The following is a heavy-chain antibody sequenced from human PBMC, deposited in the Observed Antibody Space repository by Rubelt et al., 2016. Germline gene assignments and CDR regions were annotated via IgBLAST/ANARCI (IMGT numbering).Heavy chain of an antibody. D-gene: IGHD2-15*01. V-gene: IGHV3-23*04. Sequence: EVQLVESGGGLVQPGGSLRLSCAASGFTFSTFGISWVRQAPGKGPEWVSAISGGGDSTQYAASVRGRFTISRDNSKNTLYLQMNSLRAEETAIYSCAKVRSEVVEAALNYWGQGTLVTVSS. CDR2: ISGGGDST. J-gene: IGHJ4*02. CDR1: GFTFSTFG. CDR3: AKVRSEVVEAALNY.